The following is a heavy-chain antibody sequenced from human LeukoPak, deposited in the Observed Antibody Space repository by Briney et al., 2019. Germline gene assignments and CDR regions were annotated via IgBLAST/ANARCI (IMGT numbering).Heavy chain of an antibody. CDR1: GGSISSGSYY. Sequence: SETLSLTCTVSGGSISSGSYYWSWIRQPAGKGLEWIGRIYTSGSTNYNPSLKSRVTISVDTSKNQFSLKLSSVTAADTAVYYCARDRGLQRDKYYYYYMDVWGKGTTVTISS. CDR3: ARDRGLQRDKYYYYYMDV. V-gene: IGHV4-61*02. CDR2: IYTSGST. D-gene: IGHD3-10*01. J-gene: IGHJ6*03.